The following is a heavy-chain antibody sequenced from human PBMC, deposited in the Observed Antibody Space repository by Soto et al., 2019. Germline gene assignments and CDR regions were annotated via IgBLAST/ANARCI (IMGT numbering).Heavy chain of an antibody. CDR1: GCSSSSSSYY. CDR2: IYYSEST. D-gene: IGHD3-22*01. CDR3: ARDYYDSSGHDNWFDP. Sequence: SETLSLTCTGSGCSSSSSSYYWGWIRQPPGKGLEWSGSIYYSESTYYNPSLKSRVTISVDTSKNQFSLTLSSVTAADTAVYYCARDYYDSSGHDNWFDPWGQGTLVTVSS. V-gene: IGHV4-39*01. J-gene: IGHJ5*02.